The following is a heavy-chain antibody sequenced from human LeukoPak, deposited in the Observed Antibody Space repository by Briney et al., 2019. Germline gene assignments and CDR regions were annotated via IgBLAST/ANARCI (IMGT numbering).Heavy chain of an antibody. D-gene: IGHD3-22*01. J-gene: IGHJ4*02. CDR1: GYTFTSYH. CDR3: ARVLDSHHYYDSNNGGVGPFDY. CDR2: INPSGGST. V-gene: IGHV1-46*01. Sequence: GASVKVSCKASGYTFTSYHMHWVRQAPGQGLEWMGIINPSGGSTSYAQKFQGRVTMTRDMSTSTVYMELSSLRSEDTAVYYCARVLDSHHYYDSNNGGVGPFDYWGQGTLVTVSS.